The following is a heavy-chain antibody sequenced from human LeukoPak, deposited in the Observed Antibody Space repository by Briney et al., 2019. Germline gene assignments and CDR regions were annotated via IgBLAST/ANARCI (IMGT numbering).Heavy chain of an antibody. CDR2: INQDGSEK. D-gene: IGHD4-17*01. J-gene: IGHJ4*02. CDR1: GFTFSTYW. V-gene: IGHV3-7*01. Sequence: QSGGSLRLSCAASGFTFSTYWMTWVRQAPGKGLEWVANINQDGSEKYYVDPVKGRFTISRDNAKNSLYLQMNSLRAEDTAVYYCARNLPYGDSSDYWGQGTLVTVSS. CDR3: ARNLPYGDSSDY.